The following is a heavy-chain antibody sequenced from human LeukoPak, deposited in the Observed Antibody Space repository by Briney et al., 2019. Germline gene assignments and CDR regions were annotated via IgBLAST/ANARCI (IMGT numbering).Heavy chain of an antibody. CDR1: GGSISSVGYY. Sequence: PSQTLSLTCTVSGGSISSVGYYWSWIRQHPGKGLEWIGYIYCSGSTSYSPSLKSRVTISVDTSKTQFSLNLTSVTAADTAVYYCARGALYYGMDVWGQGTTVTVSS. CDR3: ARGALYYGMDV. V-gene: IGHV4-31*03. CDR2: IYCSGST. J-gene: IGHJ6*02.